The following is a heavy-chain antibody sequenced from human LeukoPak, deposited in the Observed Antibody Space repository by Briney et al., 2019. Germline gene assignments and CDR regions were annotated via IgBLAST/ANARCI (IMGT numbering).Heavy chain of an antibody. J-gene: IGHJ4*02. CDR3: ARQIPATANHYFDY. D-gene: IGHD2-15*01. CDR1: GGSFSGYY. V-gene: IGHV4-34*01. Sequence: SSETLSLTCAVYGGSFSGYYWSWIRQPPGKGLEWIGEINYSGSTNYNPSLKSRVTISVDTSKNQFSLKLSSVTAADTAVYYCARQIPATANHYFDYWGQGTLVTVSS. CDR2: INYSGST.